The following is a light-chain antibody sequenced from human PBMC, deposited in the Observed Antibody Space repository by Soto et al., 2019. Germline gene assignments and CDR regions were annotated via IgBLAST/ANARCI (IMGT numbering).Light chain of an antibody. J-gene: IGKJ5*01. CDR2: GAS. CDR1: QSVSSSY. CDR3: QQRGDWPPIT. V-gene: IGKV3D-20*02. Sequence: SVLTQSPGTLSLSPGEMATLSLRSSQSVSSSYLAWYQQKPGQAPRVLIYGASSRATGIPARFSGSGSGTDFTLTISSLEPEDFAVYYCQQRGDWPPITFGQGTRLEIK.